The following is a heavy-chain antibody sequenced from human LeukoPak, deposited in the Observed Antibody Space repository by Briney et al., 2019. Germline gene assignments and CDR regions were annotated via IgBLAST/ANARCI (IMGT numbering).Heavy chain of an antibody. D-gene: IGHD6-25*01. CDR1: GYTFSSYW. J-gene: IGHJ3*02. CDR2: IKQDGTEQ. Sequence: GGSLRLSCAASGYTFSSYWMSWVRQARGKGVEWVANIKQDGTEQYYVDSVKGRFTISRDNAKNSLYLQMNSLRAEDTAVYYCARESERVAFDIWGQGTMVTVSS. CDR3: ARESERVAFDI. V-gene: IGHV3-7*01.